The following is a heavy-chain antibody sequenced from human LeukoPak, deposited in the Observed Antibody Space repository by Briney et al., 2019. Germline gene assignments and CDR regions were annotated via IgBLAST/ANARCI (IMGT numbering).Heavy chain of an antibody. CDR2: INPSGGST. D-gene: IGHD3-22*01. Sequence: ASVKVSCKASGYTFTSYYMHWVRQAPGQGLEWMGIINPSGGSTSYAQKFQGRVTMTRDMSTSTVYMELSSLRSEDTAVYYCARERYYYDSSGYQIPNFDFWGQGTLVTVSS. V-gene: IGHV1-46*01. CDR3: ARERYYYDSSGYQIPNFDF. CDR1: GYTFTSYY. J-gene: IGHJ4*02.